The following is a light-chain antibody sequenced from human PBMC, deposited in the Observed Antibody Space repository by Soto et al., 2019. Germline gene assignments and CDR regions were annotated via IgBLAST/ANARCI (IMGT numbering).Light chain of an antibody. CDR3: ISYSHTSTPRV. CDR2: EVS. J-gene: IGLJ3*02. CDR1: SSDLGTYNF. Sequence: QSALTQPASVSGSPGQSITISCTGTSSDLGTYNFVSWYQQHPGKAPKLVIYEVSSRPSGVSNRFSGSKSGNTASLTISGLQAEDAADYYCISYSHTSTPRVFGGGTKLTVL. V-gene: IGLV2-14*01.